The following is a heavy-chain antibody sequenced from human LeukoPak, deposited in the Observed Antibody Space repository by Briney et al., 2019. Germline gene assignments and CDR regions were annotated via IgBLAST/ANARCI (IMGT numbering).Heavy chain of an antibody. D-gene: IGHD1-26*01. V-gene: IGHV3-7*05. J-gene: IGHJ4*02. CDR3: ARNRYSGSYGVDY. CDR2: IRQDGSEK. CDR1: GFTFSSYW. Sequence: GGSLRLSCAASGFTFSSYWMSWVRQAPGKGLEWVANIRQDGSEKYYVDSVKGRFTISRDNAKNSLYLQMNSLRAEDTAVYYCARNRYSGSYGVDYWGQGTLVTVSS.